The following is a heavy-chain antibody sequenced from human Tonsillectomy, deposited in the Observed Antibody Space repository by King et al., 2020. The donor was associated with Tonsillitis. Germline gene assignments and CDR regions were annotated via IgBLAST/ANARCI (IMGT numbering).Heavy chain of an antibody. CDR2: ISYDGSNK. CDR3: ARGRFDGDYVIYYFDY. V-gene: IGHV3-30*03. D-gene: IGHD4-17*01. CDR1: GFTFSSYG. J-gene: IGHJ4*02. Sequence: VQLVESGGGVVQPGRSLRLSCAASGFTFSSYGMHWVRQAPGKGLEWVAVISYDGSNKYYADSVKGRFTISRDNSKNTLFLQMNSLRAEDTAVYYCARGRFDGDYVIYYFDYWGQGTLVTVSS.